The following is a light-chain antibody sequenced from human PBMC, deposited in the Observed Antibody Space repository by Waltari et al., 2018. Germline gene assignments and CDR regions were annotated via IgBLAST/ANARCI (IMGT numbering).Light chain of an antibody. V-gene: IGKV3-15*01. CDR1: ESVGTT. CDR2: GAS. J-gene: IGKJ4*01. Sequence: EIMMTQSPATLSVSPGETATLSCRASESVGTTLAWYQKKPGLAPRLLIYGASTRATGAPARFTGSGSGTEFTLTISSLQTEDFGVYFCQQYKIRPLTFGGGTKVEI. CDR3: QQYKIRPLT.